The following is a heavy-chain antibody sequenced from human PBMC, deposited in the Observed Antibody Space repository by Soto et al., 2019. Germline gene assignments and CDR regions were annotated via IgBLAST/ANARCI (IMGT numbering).Heavy chain of an antibody. CDR3: ARGYYGDYLTYWYFDL. Sequence: GASVKFSCKASGYTFTSYYMHWVRQAPGQGLEWMGIINPSGGSTSYAQKFQGRVTMTRDTSTSTVYMELSSLRSEDTAVYYCARGYYGDYLTYWYFDLWGRGTLVTVSS. CDR1: GYTFTSYY. J-gene: IGHJ2*01. CDR2: INPSGGST. D-gene: IGHD4-17*01. V-gene: IGHV1-46*01.